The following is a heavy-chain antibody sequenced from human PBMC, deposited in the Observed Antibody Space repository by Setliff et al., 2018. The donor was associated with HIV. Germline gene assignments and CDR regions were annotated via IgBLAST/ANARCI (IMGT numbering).Heavy chain of an antibody. V-gene: IGHV1-8*02. D-gene: IGHD6-6*01. J-gene: IGHJ4*02. Sequence: ASVKVSCKASGYTFTSYDINWVRQATGQGLEWMGWVNPNSGNTGYAQKFQGRVTMTRNTSIRTVYMELSSLRSEDTAVYYCARGIEYRSNAYVAEYFDLWGQGTLVTVSS. CDR1: GYTFTSYD. CDR3: ARGIEYRSNAYVAEYFDL. CDR2: VNPNSGNT.